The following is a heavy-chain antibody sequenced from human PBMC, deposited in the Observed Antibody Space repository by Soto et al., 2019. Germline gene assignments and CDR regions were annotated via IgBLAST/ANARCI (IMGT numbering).Heavy chain of an antibody. V-gene: IGHV4-34*01. CDR2: INHSGST. Sequence: QVQLQQWGAGLLKPSETLSLTCAVYGGSFSGYYWSWIRQPPGKGLEWIGEINHSGSTNYNPSLKSRVTISVATSKNQFSLKLSSVTAADTAVYYCARTIFGVVKVFDYWGQGTLVTVSS. CDR3: ARTIFGVVKVFDY. CDR1: GGSFSGYY. J-gene: IGHJ4*02. D-gene: IGHD3-3*01.